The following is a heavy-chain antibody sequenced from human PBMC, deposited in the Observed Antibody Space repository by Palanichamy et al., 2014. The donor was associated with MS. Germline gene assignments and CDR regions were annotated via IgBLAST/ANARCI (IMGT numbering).Heavy chain of an antibody. CDR1: GFTFRSYS. J-gene: IGHJ4*02. CDR2: ISSSGSTI. V-gene: IGHV3-48*02. D-gene: IGHD6-6*01. CDR3: ARDMSFGAEYSSSGSDY. Sequence: EVQLVESGGGLVQPGGSLRLSCAASGFTFRSYSINWVRQAPGKGLEWVSYISSSGSTIYYADSVKGRFTISRDNAKNSLYLQMNSLRDEDTAVYYCARDMSFGAEYSSSGSDYWGQGTLVTVSS.